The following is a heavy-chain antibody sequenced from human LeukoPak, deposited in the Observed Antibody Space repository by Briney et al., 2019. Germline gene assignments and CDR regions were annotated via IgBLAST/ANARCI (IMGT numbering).Heavy chain of an antibody. V-gene: IGHV3-21*01. CDR3: ARGSSNIAARDNWFDP. D-gene: IGHD6-6*01. CDR2: ISTSSSYI. Sequence: GGSLRLSCAASGFTFSSHSMNWVRQAPGKGLEWVSSISTSSSYIDYADSVKGRFTISRDNAKNSLYLQMNSLRADDTAVYYCARGSSNIAARDNWFDPWGQGTLVTVSS. CDR1: GFTFSSHS. J-gene: IGHJ5*02.